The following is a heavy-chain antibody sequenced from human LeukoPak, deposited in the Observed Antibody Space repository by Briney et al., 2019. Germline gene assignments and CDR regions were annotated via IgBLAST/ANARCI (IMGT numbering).Heavy chain of an antibody. CDR1: GGSISSSSYY. V-gene: IGHV4-39*07. CDR3: ARAHYYDSSVDRWYMDV. J-gene: IGHJ6*03. Sequence: PSETLSLTCTVSGGSISSSSYYWGWIRQPPGKGLEWIGSIYYSGSTYYNPSLKSRVTISVDTSKNQFSLKLSSVTAADTAVYYWARAHYYDSSVDRWYMDVWGKGTTVTVSS. D-gene: IGHD3-22*01. CDR2: IYYSGST.